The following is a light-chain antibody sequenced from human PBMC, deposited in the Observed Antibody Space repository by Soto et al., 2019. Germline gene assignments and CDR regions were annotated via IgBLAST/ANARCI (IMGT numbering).Light chain of an antibody. CDR1: QGISNW. J-gene: IGKJ3*01. CDR2: AAS. V-gene: IGKV1-12*01. CDR3: QQANRFPAFT. Sequence: DIQMTQSPSSVSASVGDRAIVTCRASQGISNWLAWYQQKPGKAPKLLIYAASTLQTGVPSRFSGSGSGTEFALTISNLQPEDCATYYCQQANRFPAFTFGPGTKVDVK.